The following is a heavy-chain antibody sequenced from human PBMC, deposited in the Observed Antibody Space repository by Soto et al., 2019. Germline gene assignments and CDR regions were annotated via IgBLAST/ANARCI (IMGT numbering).Heavy chain of an antibody. CDR2: IYPGDSDT. V-gene: IGHV5-51*01. Sequence: GESLKISCKGSGYSFTSYWIGWVRQMPGKGLEWMGIIYPGDSDTRYSPSFQGQVTISADKSISTAYLQWSSLKASDTAMYYCARTTSIAAAGRGYYGMDVWGQGTTVTVSS. CDR1: GYSFTSYW. D-gene: IGHD6-13*01. J-gene: IGHJ6*02. CDR3: ARTTSIAAAGRGYYGMDV.